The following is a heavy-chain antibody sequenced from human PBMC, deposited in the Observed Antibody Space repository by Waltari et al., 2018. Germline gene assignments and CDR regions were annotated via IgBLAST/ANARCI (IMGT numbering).Heavy chain of an antibody. CDR3: ARHRGIAARRNYYYYGMDV. V-gene: IGHV4-34*01. D-gene: IGHD6-6*01. Sequence: HVKLQPGGAGSLQPSEPLSLTCAAYVRSFSGYYLRWLRQPPGKGLEWIGEMNHSGSTNYNPSLKSRVTISVDTSKNQFSLKLSSVTAADTAVYYCARHRGIAARRNYYYYGMDVWGQGTTVTVSS. CDR2: MNHSGST. J-gene: IGHJ6*02. CDR1: VRSFSGYY.